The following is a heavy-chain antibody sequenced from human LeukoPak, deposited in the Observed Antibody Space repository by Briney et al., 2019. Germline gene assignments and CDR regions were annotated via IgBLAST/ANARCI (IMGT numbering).Heavy chain of an antibody. Sequence: ASVKASCKASGYTFTGYYMHWVRQAPGQGLEWMGWINPNSGGTNYAQKLQGRVTMTRDTSISTAYMELSRLRSDDSAVYYCAREPIYYDSSGYYYSGYFDYWGQGTLVTVSS. CDR3: AREPIYYDSSGYYYSGYFDY. V-gene: IGHV1-2*02. CDR2: INPNSGGT. D-gene: IGHD3-22*01. CDR1: GYTFTGYY. J-gene: IGHJ4*02.